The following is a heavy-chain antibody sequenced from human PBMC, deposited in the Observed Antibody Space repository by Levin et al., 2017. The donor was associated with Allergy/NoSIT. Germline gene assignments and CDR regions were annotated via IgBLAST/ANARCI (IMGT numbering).Heavy chain of an antibody. CDR1: GITFSKAW. Sequence: PGGSLRLSCAASGITFSKAWMSWARQAPGKGLEWVGRIKSKADGGTTEYAAPVKGRFTISRDDSKNTMYLQMNSLKTEDTAVYFCTTYSSSWYYFDYWGQGTLVTVSS. J-gene: IGHJ4*02. CDR2: IKSKADGGTT. D-gene: IGHD6-13*01. CDR3: TTYSSSWYYFDY. V-gene: IGHV3-15*01.